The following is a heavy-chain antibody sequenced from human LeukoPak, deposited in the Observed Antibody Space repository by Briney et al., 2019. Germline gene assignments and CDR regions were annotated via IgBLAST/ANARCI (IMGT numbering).Heavy chain of an antibody. D-gene: IGHD6-13*01. CDR2: IYYSGNT. CDR3: ARDDRIAAAGGAFDI. Sequence: SETLSLTWTVSGXSINSYYGSWIRQPPGKGPEWIGYIYYSGNTNYNPSLKSRVTISVDTSKNQFSLKLRSVTAADTAVYYCARDDRIAAAGGAFDIWGQGTMVTVSS. J-gene: IGHJ3*02. CDR1: GXSINSYY. V-gene: IGHV4-59*01.